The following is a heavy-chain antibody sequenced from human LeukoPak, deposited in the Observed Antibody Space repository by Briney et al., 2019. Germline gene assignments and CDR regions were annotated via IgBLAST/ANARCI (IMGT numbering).Heavy chain of an antibody. CDR2: ISSRSSYI. D-gene: IGHD2-15*01. Sequence: PGESLRLSCAASGFTFSTYSLNWVRQAPGKGLELVSSISSRSSYIYYADSMKGRFTISRDNANNSLYLQMNSLRAEDTAVYYCARDGGCTGGSCYRRFDYWGQGALVTVSS. CDR1: GFTFSTYS. V-gene: IGHV3-21*01. J-gene: IGHJ4*02. CDR3: ARDGGCTGGSCYRRFDY.